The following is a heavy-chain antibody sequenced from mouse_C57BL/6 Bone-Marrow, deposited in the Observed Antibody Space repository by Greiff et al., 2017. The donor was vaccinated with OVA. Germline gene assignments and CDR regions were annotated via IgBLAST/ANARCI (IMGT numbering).Heavy chain of an antibody. D-gene: IGHD2-1*01. CDR3: ARLGGYYGNY. CDR1: GYSFTGYF. J-gene: IGHJ2*01. Sequence: VHVKQSGPELVKPGDSVKISCKASGYSFTGYFMNWVMQSHGKSLEWIGRINPYNGDTFYNQKFKGKATLTVDNSSSTAHMARRSLTSEDSAVYYCARLGGYYGNYWGQGTTLTVSS. CDR2: INPYNGDT. V-gene: IGHV1-20*01.